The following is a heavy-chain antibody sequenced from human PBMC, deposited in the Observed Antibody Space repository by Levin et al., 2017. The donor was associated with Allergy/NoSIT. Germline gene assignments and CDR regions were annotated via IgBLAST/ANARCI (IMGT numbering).Heavy chain of an antibody. CDR1: GFTFSSNA. Sequence: GESLKISCAASGFTFSSNAMNWVRQAPGKGLEWVSGISDSGGSTYYAQSVKGRFTISRDNFKNTLDLEMNGLRAEDTAVYYCAKLGKQVVNYYYYSAMDVWGQGTTVTVSS. CDR2: ISDSGGST. J-gene: IGHJ6*02. V-gene: IGHV3-23*01. CDR3: AKLGKQVVNYYYYSAMDV. D-gene: IGHD6-13*01.